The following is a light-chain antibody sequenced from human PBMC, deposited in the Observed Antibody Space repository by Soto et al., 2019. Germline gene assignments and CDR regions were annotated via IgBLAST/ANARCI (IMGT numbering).Light chain of an antibody. Sequence: QSVLTQPASVSGSPGQSITLSCTGTSSDVGGYKYVSWYQQHPGKDPKLIIHEVSSRPSGVSSRFSGSKSGNTASLTISGLQAEDEADYYCSAYTSSATLVFGVGTKLTVL. J-gene: IGLJ2*01. CDR3: SAYTSSATLV. CDR1: SSDVGGYKY. V-gene: IGLV2-14*01. CDR2: EVS.